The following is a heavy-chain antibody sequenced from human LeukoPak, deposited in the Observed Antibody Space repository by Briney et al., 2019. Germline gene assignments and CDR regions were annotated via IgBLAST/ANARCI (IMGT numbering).Heavy chain of an antibody. J-gene: IGHJ3*02. CDR2: IYYSGST. Sequence: SETLSLTCTVSGGSISSGSYYWSWIRQPPGKGLEWIGYIYYSGSTNYNPSLKSRVTISVDTSKNQFSLKLSSVTAADTAVYYCARVRGSGWTRDAFDIWGQGTMVTVSS. CDR1: GGSISSGSYY. D-gene: IGHD6-19*01. CDR3: ARVRGSGWTRDAFDI. V-gene: IGHV4-61*01.